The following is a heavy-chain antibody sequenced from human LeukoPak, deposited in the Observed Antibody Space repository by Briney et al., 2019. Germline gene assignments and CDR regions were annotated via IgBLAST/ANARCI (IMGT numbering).Heavy chain of an antibody. CDR3: ASAEYSYCSGGSCHPGHFQH. CDR2: IYYSGST. CDR1: GGSISSYY. D-gene: IGHD2-15*01. V-gene: IGHV4-59*01. J-gene: IGHJ1*01. Sequence: PSETLSLTCTVSGGSISSYYWSWIQQPPGKGLEWIGYIYYSGSTNYNPSLKSRVTISVDTSKNQFSLKLSSVTAADTAVYYCASAEYSYCSGGSCHPGHFQHWGQGTLVTVSS.